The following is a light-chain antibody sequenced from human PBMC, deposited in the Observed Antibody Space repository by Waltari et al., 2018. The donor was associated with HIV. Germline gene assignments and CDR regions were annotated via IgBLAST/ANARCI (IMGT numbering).Light chain of an antibody. CDR3: AAWDDSLNGPV. V-gene: IGLV1-44*01. CDR1: NSNVGIKS. J-gene: IGLJ2*01. Sequence: QSVLTQPPSASGTPGQRVTISCSGSNSNVGIKSVNWYQQVPGTAPKLLIYSRNQRPSGVPDRFSGSKSGTSASLAISGLQSEDEADYYCAAWDDSLNGPVFGGGTTLTVL. CDR2: SRN.